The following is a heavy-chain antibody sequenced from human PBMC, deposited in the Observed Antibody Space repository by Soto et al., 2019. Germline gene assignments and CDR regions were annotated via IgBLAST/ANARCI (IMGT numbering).Heavy chain of an antibody. CDR2: IYYSGST. CDR1: GGSISGGGSY. Sequence: LSLTCTVSGGSISGGGSYWTWIRQHPGGGLEWIGYIYYSGSTFYNPSLKSRVALSVDTSKNQFSLRLTSVTAADTAVYYCARAIMYYFDYWGQGTLVTVSS. CDR3: ARAIMYYFDY. V-gene: IGHV4-31*03. J-gene: IGHJ4*02. D-gene: IGHD3-16*01.